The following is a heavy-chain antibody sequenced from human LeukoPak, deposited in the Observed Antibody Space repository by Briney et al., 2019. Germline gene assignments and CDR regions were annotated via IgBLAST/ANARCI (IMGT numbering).Heavy chain of an antibody. CDR2: LSSRGRDT. J-gene: IGHJ3*02. CDR1: GFSFSTYA. D-gene: IGHD1-26*01. V-gene: IGHV3-23*01. CDR3: ARDRTAAGSLAFDT. Sequence: PGGSLRLSCAASGFSFSTYAMSWVRQAPGKGLEWLSALSSRGRDTYYADSVKGRFTISRDESKNTLYLQMNSLRAEDTAVYYCARDRTAAGSLAFDTWGQGTMVTVSS.